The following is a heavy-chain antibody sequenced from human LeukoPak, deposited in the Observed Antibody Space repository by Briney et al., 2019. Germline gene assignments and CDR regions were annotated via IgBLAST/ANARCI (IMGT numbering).Heavy chain of an antibody. CDR3: ARDQRSRSSFDY. Sequence: GGSLRLSCAASGFTFSSYWMSWVRRPPGRGREGVANIKQDGSEKYYVDSVKGRFTISRDNAKNSLYLQMNSLRAEDTAVYYCARDQRSRSSFDYWGQGTLVTVSS. V-gene: IGHV3-7*01. D-gene: IGHD6-13*01. J-gene: IGHJ4*02. CDR2: IKQDGSEK. CDR1: GFTFSSYW.